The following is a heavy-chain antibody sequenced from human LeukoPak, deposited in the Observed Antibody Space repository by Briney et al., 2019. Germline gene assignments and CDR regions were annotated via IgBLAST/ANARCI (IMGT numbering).Heavy chain of an antibody. V-gene: IGHV3-30*02. CDR3: ASRSGSYSPLRYYYYYVDV. D-gene: IGHD1-26*01. Sequence: GGSLRLSCAASGFPFSTFGMHWVRQAPGKGLDWVALILYDGTYTYYGDSVRGRFTISRDNAKNSLYLQMNSLRAEDTAVYYCASRSGSYSPLRYYYYYVDVWGKGTTVTVSS. CDR1: GFPFSTFG. J-gene: IGHJ6*03. CDR2: ILYDGTYT.